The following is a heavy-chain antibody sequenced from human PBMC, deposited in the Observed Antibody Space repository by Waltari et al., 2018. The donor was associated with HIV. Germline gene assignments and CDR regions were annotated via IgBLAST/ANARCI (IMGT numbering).Heavy chain of an antibody. Sequence: QITLKESGPTLVKPTQTLTLTCTFSGFSLSTSGVGVGWIRQPPGKALEWLALIYWNDVKRYSPSLKNRLTITKDSSKNQVVRTMTIMDPVDTATYYCAHRRLGRPEPGTLNNWFDPWGQGTLVTVAS. CDR1: GFSLSTSGVG. J-gene: IGHJ5*02. CDR3: AHRRLGRPEPGTLNNWFDP. D-gene: IGHD6-13*01. V-gene: IGHV2-5*01. CDR2: IYWNDVK.